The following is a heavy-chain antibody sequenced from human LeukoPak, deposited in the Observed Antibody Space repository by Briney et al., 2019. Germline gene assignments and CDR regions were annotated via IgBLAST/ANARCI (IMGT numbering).Heavy chain of an antibody. D-gene: IGHD3-10*01. CDR3: ARATRGDYYYYYMDV. V-gene: IGHV1-69*05. CDR1: GGTFSSYA. Sequence: GASVKVSCKASGGTFSSYAISWMRQAPGQGLEWMGGIIPIFGTANYAQKFQGRVTITTDESTSTAYMELSSLRSEDTAVYYCARATRGDYYYYYMDVWGKGTTVTVSS. J-gene: IGHJ6*03. CDR2: IIPIFGTA.